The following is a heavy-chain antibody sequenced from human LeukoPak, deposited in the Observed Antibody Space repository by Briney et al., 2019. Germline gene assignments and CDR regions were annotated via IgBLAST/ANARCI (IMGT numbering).Heavy chain of an antibody. CDR2: INAGNGNT. D-gene: IGHD3-9*01. V-gene: IGHV1-3*01. J-gene: IGHJ4*02. Sequence: GASVKVSCKASGYTFTSYGISWVRQAPGQRLEWMGWINAGNGNTKYSQKFQGRVTITRDTSASTAYMELSSLRSEDTAVYYCARDPYGNDILTGPIDYWGQGTLVTVSS. CDR1: GYTFTSYG. CDR3: ARDPYGNDILTGPIDY.